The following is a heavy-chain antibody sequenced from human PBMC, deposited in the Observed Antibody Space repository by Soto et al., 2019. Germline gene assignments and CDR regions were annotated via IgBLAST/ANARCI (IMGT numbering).Heavy chain of an antibody. V-gene: IGHV2-5*02. CDR2: IYWDDDK. J-gene: IGHJ2*01. D-gene: IGHD3-22*01. CDR3: AHSTGYYDSSGYSPLVWYFDL. CDR1: GFSLSTSGVG. Sequence: QITLKESGPTLVKPTQTLTLTCTFSGFSLSTSGVGVGWIRQPPGKALEWLALIYWDDDKRYSPSLKSRLTITKDTSKNQVVLTMTNMDPVDTATYYCAHSTGYYDSSGYSPLVWYFDLWGRGTLVTVSS.